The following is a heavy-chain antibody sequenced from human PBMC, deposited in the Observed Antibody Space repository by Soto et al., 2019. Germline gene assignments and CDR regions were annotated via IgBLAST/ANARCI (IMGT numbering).Heavy chain of an antibody. V-gene: IGHV4-39*01. J-gene: IGHJ5*02. CDR1: GGSISSSSYY. Sequence: SETLSLTCTVSGGSISSSSYYWGWIRQPPGKGLEWIGSIYYSGSTYYNPSLKSRVTISVDTSKNQSSLKLSSVTAADTAVYYCARGGARHYYYDSSGYYSPLDNWFDPWGQGTLVTVS. CDR2: IYYSGST. CDR3: ARGGARHYYYDSSGYYSPLDNWFDP. D-gene: IGHD3-22*01.